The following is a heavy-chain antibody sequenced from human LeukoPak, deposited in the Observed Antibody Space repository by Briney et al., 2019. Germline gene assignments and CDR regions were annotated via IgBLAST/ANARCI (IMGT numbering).Heavy chain of an antibody. CDR3: AKDPRPGINYYDSSGYFNWFDP. Sequence: GGSLRLSCAASGFTFSSYAMSWVRQAPGKGLEWVSAISGSGGSTYYADSVKGRFTISRDNSKNTLYLQMNSLRAEDTAVYYCAKDPRPGINYYDSSGYFNWFDPWGQGTLVTVSS. CDR1: GFTFSSYA. CDR2: ISGSGGST. J-gene: IGHJ5*02. D-gene: IGHD3-22*01. V-gene: IGHV3-23*01.